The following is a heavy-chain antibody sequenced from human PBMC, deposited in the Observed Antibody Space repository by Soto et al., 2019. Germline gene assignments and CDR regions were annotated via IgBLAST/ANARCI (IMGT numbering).Heavy chain of an antibody. D-gene: IGHD5-12*01. Sequence: GGSLRLSCAASGFTFSSYAMSWVRQAPGKGLEWVSAISGSGGSTYYADSVKGRFTISRDNSKNTLYLQMNSLRAEDTAVYYCAKDGVPALDIVATITSYYFDYWGQGTLVTVSS. CDR1: GFTFSSYA. V-gene: IGHV3-23*01. CDR2: ISGSGGST. J-gene: IGHJ4*02. CDR3: AKDGVPALDIVATITSYYFDY.